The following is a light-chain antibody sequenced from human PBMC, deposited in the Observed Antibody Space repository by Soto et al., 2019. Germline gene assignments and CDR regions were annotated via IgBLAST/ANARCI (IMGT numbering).Light chain of an antibody. V-gene: IGKV1-27*01. J-gene: IGKJ1*01. CDR2: AAS. Sequence: DIQMTQSPSSLSLSVGDRVTITCRASQGISNYLSWYQQKPGEVPQLLIYAASTLQSGVPSRFIGSGSGTEFALTISSLLAADVATYYCQKYNGAPWTFGQGTKLEI. CDR3: QKYNGAPWT. CDR1: QGISNY.